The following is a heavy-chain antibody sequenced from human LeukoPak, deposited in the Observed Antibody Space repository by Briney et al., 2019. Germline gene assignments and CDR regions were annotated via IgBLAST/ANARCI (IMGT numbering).Heavy chain of an antibody. CDR1: RFQFSSYA. J-gene: IGHJ4*02. CDR2: ISGGGGNT. V-gene: IGHV3-23*01. Sequence: GGSLRLSCVASRFQFSSYAMSWVRQAPGKGLEWVSVISGGGGNTYYADSVKGRFTVSRDNSKNTLFLQMNSLRAEDTAVYYCAKDGGLWVSAHWGDSWGRGTLVTVSS. D-gene: IGHD7-27*01. CDR3: AKDGGLWVSAHWGDS.